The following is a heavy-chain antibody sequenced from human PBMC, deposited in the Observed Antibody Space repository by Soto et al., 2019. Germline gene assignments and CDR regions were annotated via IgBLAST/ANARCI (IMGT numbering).Heavy chain of an antibody. CDR2: ISHDRRNR. CDR1: GFTFSRNG. Sequence: QIQLVESGGGVVQPGRSLRLSCTASGFTFSRNGMHWVRQAPGKGLEWVAVISHDRRNRYYADSVKGRFTTSRDKSKNTQYLKMDSLTAERAEVYFCAKDCERSCSVDEWGHGTVVPVSS. J-gene: IGHJ4*01. V-gene: IGHV3-30*18. CDR3: AKDCERSCSVDE. D-gene: IGHD2-15*01.